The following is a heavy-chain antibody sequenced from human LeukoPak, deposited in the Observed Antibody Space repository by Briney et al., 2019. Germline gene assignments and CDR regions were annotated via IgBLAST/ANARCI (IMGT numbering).Heavy chain of an antibody. V-gene: IGHV3-11*05. D-gene: IGHD1-26*01. CDR3: AKDLFSGSWTPFDY. CDR1: GFTFSDYY. CDR2: ISSTSSYT. J-gene: IGHJ4*02. Sequence: GGSLRLSCAASGFTFSDYYMSWIRQAPGKGLEWVSYISSTSSYTNYADSVKGRFTISRDNAKNSLHLQMNSLRAEDTALYYCAKDLFSGSWTPFDYWGQGTLVTVSS.